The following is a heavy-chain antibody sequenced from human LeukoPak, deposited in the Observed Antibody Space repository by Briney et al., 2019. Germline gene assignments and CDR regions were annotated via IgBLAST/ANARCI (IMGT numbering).Heavy chain of an antibody. CDR3: ANYLSGSYYVFDY. CDR1: GFAFSSYA. Sequence: GGSLRLSCAASGFAFSSYAMSWVRQAPGKGLEWVSAISGSGGSTYYADSVKGRFTISRDNSKNTLYLQMNSLRAEDTAVYYCANYLSGSYYVFDYWGQGTLVTVSS. CDR2: ISGSGGST. D-gene: IGHD1-26*01. J-gene: IGHJ4*02. V-gene: IGHV3-23*01.